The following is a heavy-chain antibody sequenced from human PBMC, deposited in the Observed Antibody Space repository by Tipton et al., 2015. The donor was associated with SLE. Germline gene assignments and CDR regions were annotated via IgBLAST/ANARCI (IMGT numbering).Heavy chain of an antibody. CDR3: ARVRLGELGYYFDY. D-gene: IGHD3-16*01. Sequence: TLSLTCTVSGGSVSSGSYYWSWIRQPPGKGLEWIGYIYYSGSTYYNPSLKSRVTISVDTSKNQFSLKLSSVTAADTAVYYCARVRLGELGYYFDYWGQGTLVTVST. V-gene: IGHV4-61*01. CDR1: GGSVSSGSYY. J-gene: IGHJ4*02. CDR2: IYYSGST.